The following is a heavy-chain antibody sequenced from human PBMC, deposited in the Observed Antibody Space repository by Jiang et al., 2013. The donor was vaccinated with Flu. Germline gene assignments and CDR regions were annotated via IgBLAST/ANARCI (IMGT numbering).Heavy chain of an antibody. D-gene: IGHD3-3*01. Sequence: GVGWIRQPPGKALEWLALIYWNDDKRYSPSLKSRLTITKDTSKNQVVLTMTNMDPVDTATYYCARGILDYDFWSGYYMGWGQGTLVTVSS. CDR1: G. J-gene: IGHJ4*02. CDR3: ARGILDYDFWSGYYMG. V-gene: IGHV2-5*01. CDR2: IYWNDDK.